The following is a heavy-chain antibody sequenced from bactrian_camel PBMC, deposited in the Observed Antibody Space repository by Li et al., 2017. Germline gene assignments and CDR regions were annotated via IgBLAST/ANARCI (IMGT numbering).Heavy chain of an antibody. CDR2: ISARGII. D-gene: IGHD6*01. J-gene: IGHJ4*01. V-gene: IGHV3S53*01. Sequence: QLVESGGGSVQSGGSLKLSCVASGYDFSKCEMGWYRQAPGGERDMVSTISARGIIKYDNSAKGRFTISRNMPKNSEHTLYLQMANLRSDDTAMYYCAASCTQYVSFWGAGTQVTVS. CDR1: GYDFSKCE. CDR3: AASCTQYVSF.